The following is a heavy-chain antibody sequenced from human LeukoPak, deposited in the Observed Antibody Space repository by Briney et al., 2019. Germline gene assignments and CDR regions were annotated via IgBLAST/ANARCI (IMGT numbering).Heavy chain of an antibody. Sequence: PGGSLRLSCAASGFAFNSYEMNWVRQAPGKGLEWVSYISSRTNVRYYSDSVKGRFAISRDDAKNSLYLQMNGLRAEDTAVYYCSREGQIASPFDYWGQGTLVTVSS. CDR2: ISSRTNVR. V-gene: IGHV3-48*03. J-gene: IGHJ4*02. CDR1: GFAFNSYE. CDR3: SREGQIASPFDY.